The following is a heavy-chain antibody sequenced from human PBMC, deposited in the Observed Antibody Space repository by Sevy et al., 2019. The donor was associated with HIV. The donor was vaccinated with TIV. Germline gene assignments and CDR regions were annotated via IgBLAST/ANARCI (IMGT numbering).Heavy chain of an antibody. V-gene: IGHV3-30*18. CDR2: LSYDGNDK. CDR1: GFTFSAYG. D-gene: IGHD6-13*01. J-gene: IGHJ4*02. CDR3: AKDREIAAAGYYFDY. Sequence: GGSLRLSCAASGFTFSAYGMHWLRQAPGKGLEWVTVLSYDGNDKYYADSVKGRFTISRDNSKNTLYLQMNSLRPVDTALYYCAKDREIAAAGYYFDYWGQGTLVTVSS.